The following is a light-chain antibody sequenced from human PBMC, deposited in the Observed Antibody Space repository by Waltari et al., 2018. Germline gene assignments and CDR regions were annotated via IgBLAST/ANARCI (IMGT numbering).Light chain of an antibody. CDR1: SSDLGGSTF. CDR3: CSYAGSYTWV. V-gene: IGLV2-11*01. Sequence: QSALTQPRSVSGSPGQSVTISCTGTSSDLGGSTFVPWYQPHPGKAPKLMIYDVSKRPSGVPDRFSGSKSGNTASLTISGLQAEDEADYYCCSYAGSYTWVFGGGTKLTVL. CDR2: DVS. J-gene: IGLJ3*02.